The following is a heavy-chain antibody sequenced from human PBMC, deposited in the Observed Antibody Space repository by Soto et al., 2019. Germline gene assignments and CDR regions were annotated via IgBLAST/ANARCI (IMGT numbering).Heavy chain of an antibody. D-gene: IGHD6-19*01. Sequence: ASVKVSCKASGGTFSSYAISWVRQAPGQGLEWMGGIIPIFGTANYAQKFQGRVTITADESTSTAYMELSSLRSEDTAVYYCAGSSRRFTQLLVPRDPWGQGTLVTVSS. CDR2: IIPIFGTA. CDR3: AGSSRRFTQLLVPRDP. J-gene: IGHJ5*02. V-gene: IGHV1-69*13. CDR1: GGTFSSYA.